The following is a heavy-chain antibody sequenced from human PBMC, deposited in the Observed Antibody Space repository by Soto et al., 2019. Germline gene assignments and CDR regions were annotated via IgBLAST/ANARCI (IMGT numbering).Heavy chain of an antibody. V-gene: IGHV3-66*01. J-gene: IGHJ6*03. Sequence: GGALRLSCATPGFTVRSNYIRWVRPAPGKGLEWVSVIYSGGSTYYADSVKGRFTISRDNSKNTLYLQMNSLRAEDTAVYYCASTIFPSYYYYYYMDVWGKGTTVTVSS. CDR3: ASTIFPSYYYYYYMDV. CDR1: GFTVRSNY. CDR2: IYSGGST. D-gene: IGHD3-3*01.